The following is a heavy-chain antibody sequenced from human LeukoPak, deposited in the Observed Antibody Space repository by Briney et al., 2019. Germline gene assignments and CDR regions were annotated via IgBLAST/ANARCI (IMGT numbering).Heavy chain of an antibody. CDR3: AREIAPLGSSHYDSSGYYLYNSFDP. D-gene: IGHD3-22*01. CDR1: GGTFSSYA. Sequence: SVKVSCKCSGGTFSSYAISWVRQSPGQGVEWMGGIIPIFGTANYAQKFQGRVTITADKSTSTAYMELSSLRSEDTAGYYCAREIAPLGSSHYDSSGYYLYNSFDPWGQGTRATVSS. J-gene: IGHJ5*02. CDR2: IIPIFGTA. V-gene: IGHV1-69*06.